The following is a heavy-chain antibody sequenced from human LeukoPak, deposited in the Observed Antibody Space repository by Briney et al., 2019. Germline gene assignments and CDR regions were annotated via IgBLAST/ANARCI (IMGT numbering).Heavy chain of an antibody. J-gene: IGHJ6*03. CDR2: IYSGGST. Sequence: GGSLRLSCAASGFTVSSNYMSWVRQAPGKGLEWVSVIYSGGSTYYADSVKGRFTISRDNSRNTLYLQMNSLRAEDTAVYYCARDSPYYYMDVWGKGTTVTVSS. V-gene: IGHV3-53*01. CDR3: ARDSPYYYMDV. CDR1: GFTVSSNY.